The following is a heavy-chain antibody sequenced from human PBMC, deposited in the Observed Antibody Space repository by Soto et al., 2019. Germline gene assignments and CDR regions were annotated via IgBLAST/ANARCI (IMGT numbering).Heavy chain of an antibody. V-gene: IGHV4-31*03. CDR2: IYYSGST. Sequence: PSETLSLTCTVSGGSISSGGYYWSWIRQHPGKGLEWIGYIYYSGSTYYNPSLKSRVTISVDTSKNQFSLKLSSVTAADTAVYYCAREGSHGYYYYGMDVWGQGTTVTVSS. D-gene: IGHD3-16*01. CDR3: AREGSHGYYYYGMDV. CDR1: GGSISSGGYY. J-gene: IGHJ6*02.